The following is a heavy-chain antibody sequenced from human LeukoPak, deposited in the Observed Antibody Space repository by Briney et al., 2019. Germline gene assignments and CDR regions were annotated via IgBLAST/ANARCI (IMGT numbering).Heavy chain of an antibody. CDR2: ISSSGSTI. D-gene: IGHD5-24*01. J-gene: IGHJ3*02. CDR1: GFTFSDYY. CDR3: ARRDARWLQVDAFDI. V-gene: IGHV3-11*01. Sequence: GGSLRPSCAASGFTFSDYYMSWIRQAPGKGLEWVSYISSSGSTIYYADSVKGRFTTSRDNAKNSLYLQMNSLRAEDTAVYYCARRDARWLQVDAFDIWGQGTMVTVSS.